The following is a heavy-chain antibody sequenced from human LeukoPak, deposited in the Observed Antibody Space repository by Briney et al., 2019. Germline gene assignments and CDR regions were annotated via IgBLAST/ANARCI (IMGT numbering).Heavy chain of an antibody. D-gene: IGHD1-14*01. J-gene: IGHJ4*02. CDR1: GFTFSSCA. CDR3: ARFGIHFDY. Sequence: GGSLRLSCAASGFTFSSCAMHWVRQAPGKGLEWVAVISYDGSNKYYADSVKGRFTISRDNSKNTLYLQMNSLRAEDTAVYYCARFGIHFDYWGQGTLVTVSS. CDR2: ISYDGSNK. V-gene: IGHV3-30-3*01.